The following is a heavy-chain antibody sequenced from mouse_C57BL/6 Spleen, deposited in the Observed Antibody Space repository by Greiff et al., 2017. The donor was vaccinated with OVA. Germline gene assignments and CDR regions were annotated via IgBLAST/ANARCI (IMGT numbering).Heavy chain of an antibody. D-gene: IGHD2-5*01. J-gene: IGHJ2*01. CDR2: IYPRSGNT. V-gene: IGHV1-81*01. CDR3: ARSGSNYYFDY. CDR1: GYTFTSYW. Sequence: VQLQQPGAELVKPGASVKLSSKASGYTFTSYWMHWVKQRTGQGLEWIGEIYPRSGNTYYNEKFKGKATLTADKSSSTAYMELRSLTSEDSAVYFCARSGSNYYFDYWGQGTTLTVSS.